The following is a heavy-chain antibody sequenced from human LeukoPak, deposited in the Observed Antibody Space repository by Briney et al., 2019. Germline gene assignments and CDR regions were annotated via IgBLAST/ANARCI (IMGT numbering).Heavy chain of an antibody. J-gene: IGHJ5*02. CDR2: FDPEGGET. V-gene: IGHV1-24*01. CDR3: ATRYYDSSGPGWFDP. Sequence: ASVKVSCKVSGYTLTELSMHWVRQAPGKGLEWMGGFDPEGGETIYAQKFQGTVTMTEDTSTDTAYMELSSLRSEATDVYSCATRYYDSSGPGWFDPWGQGTLVTVSS. D-gene: IGHD3-22*01. CDR1: GYTLTELS.